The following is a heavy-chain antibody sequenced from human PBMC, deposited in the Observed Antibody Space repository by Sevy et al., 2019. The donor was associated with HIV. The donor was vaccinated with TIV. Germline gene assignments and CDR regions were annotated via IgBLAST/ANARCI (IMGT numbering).Heavy chain of an antibody. J-gene: IGHJ4*02. V-gene: IGHV3-23*01. CDR2: ISGSGGST. CDR3: AKGGELTLTIFGVVIKPFDY. D-gene: IGHD3-3*01. CDR1: GFTFSSYA. Sequence: GGSLRLSCAASGFTFSSYAMSWVRQAPGKGLEWVSAISGSGGSTYYADSVKGRFTISRDNSKNTLYLQMNSLRAEDTAVYYCAKGGELTLTIFGVVIKPFDYWGQGTLVTVSS.